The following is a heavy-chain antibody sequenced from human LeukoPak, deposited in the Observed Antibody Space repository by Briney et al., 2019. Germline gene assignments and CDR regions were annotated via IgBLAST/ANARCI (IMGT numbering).Heavy chain of an antibody. J-gene: IGHJ3*02. CDR2: IYYGGST. CDR3: ARAYYYASSAFDI. Sequence: PSETLSLTCTVSGGSISSNTYYWDWIRQPSGKGLECIGSIYYGGSTYYNPSLKSRVIISVDTSKNQFSLKLSSVTAADTAVYYCARAYYYASSAFDIWGQGTMVTVSS. D-gene: IGHD3-22*01. V-gene: IGHV4-39*01. CDR1: GGSISSNTYY.